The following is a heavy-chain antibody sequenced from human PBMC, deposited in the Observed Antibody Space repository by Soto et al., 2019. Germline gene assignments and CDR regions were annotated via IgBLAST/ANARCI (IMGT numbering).Heavy chain of an antibody. CDR1: GFTVSSNY. CDR2: IYSGGST. CDR3: ARVYGYLPSYFDY. J-gene: IGHJ4*01. V-gene: IGHV3-53*01. D-gene: IGHD4-17*01. Sequence: GGSLRLSCAASGFTVSSNYMSWVRQAPGKGLEWVSVIYSGGSTYYADSVKGRFTISRDNSKNTLYLQMNSLRAEDTAVYFCARVYGYLPSYFDYWGQGILVTVSS.